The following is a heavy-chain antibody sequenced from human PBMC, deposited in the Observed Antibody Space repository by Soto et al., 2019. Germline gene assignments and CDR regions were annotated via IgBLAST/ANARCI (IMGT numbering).Heavy chain of an antibody. CDR2: IYYSGST. CDR3: AFRRSVWGSYRLFDY. Sequence: QLQLQESGPGLVKPSETLSLTCTVSGGSISSSSYYWGWIRQPPGKGLEWIGSIYYSGSTYYNPSLQSRVTISVDTSKNQFSLKLSSVTAADTALDYCAFRRSVWGSYRLFDYWGQGTLVTVSS. J-gene: IGHJ4*02. CDR1: GGSISSSSYY. D-gene: IGHD3-16*02. V-gene: IGHV4-39*01.